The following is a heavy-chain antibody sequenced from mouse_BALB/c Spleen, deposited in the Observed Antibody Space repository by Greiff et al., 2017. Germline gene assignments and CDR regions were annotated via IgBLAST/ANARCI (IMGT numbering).Heavy chain of an antibody. CDR2: IYPGNSDT. J-gene: IGHJ3*01. V-gene: IGHV1-5*01. D-gene: IGHD2-4*01. CDR1: GYSFTSYW. CDR3: TGGKFYNDYDDRGSDY. Sequence: VQLQQSGTVLARPGASVKMSCKASGYSFTSYWMHWVKQRPGQGLEWIGAIYPGNSDTSYNQKFKGKAKLTAVTSASTAYMELSSLTNEDSAVYYDTGGKFYNDYDDRGSDYWGQGTLVTVSA.